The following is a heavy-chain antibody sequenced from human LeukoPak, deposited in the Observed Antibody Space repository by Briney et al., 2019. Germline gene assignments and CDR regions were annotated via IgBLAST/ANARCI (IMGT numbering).Heavy chain of an antibody. D-gene: IGHD1-7*01. CDR2: ISYDGSNK. J-gene: IGHJ5*02. V-gene: IGHV3-30-3*01. Sequence: AVISYDGSNKYYADSVKGRFTISRDNSKNTLYLQMNSLRAEDTAVYYCARDRNWNSGFDPWGQGTLVTVSS. CDR3: ARDRNWNSGFDP.